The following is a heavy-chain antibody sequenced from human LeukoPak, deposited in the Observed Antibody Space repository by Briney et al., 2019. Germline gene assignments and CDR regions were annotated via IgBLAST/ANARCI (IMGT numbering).Heavy chain of an antibody. D-gene: IGHD5-18*01. Sequence: SETLSLTCTVSGGSISSSSYYWGWIRQPPGKGLEWIGSVYYSGSTYYNPSLKSRVTISVDTSKNQFSLKLSSVTAADTAVYYCVAGTAMVMDWFDPWGQGTLVTVSS. CDR1: GGSISSSSYY. CDR2: VYYSGST. J-gene: IGHJ5*02. CDR3: VAGTAMVMDWFDP. V-gene: IGHV4-39*01.